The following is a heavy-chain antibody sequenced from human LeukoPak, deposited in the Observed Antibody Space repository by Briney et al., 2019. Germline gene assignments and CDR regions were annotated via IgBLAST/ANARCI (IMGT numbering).Heavy chain of an antibody. CDR3: ARTNSGSYHDAFDI. D-gene: IGHD1-26*01. J-gene: IGHJ3*02. Sequence: GGSLRLSCAASGFTFSSYGMNWVRQAPGKGLEWVSGIGPSGSSTYYADSVKGRFTISRDNAKNSLYLQMNSLRAEDTAVYYCARTNSGSYHDAFDIWGQGTMVTVSS. CDR2: IGPSGSST. V-gene: IGHV3-48*04. CDR1: GFTFSSYG.